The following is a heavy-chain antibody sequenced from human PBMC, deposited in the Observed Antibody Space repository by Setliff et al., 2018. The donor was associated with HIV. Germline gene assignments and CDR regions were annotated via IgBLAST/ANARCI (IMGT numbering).Heavy chain of an antibody. CDR1: GGSFSSYY. Sequence: SETLSLTCAVYGGSFSSYYWNWIRQPPGKGLEWVGEINLIGRTNYNPSLKSRVTISLDTSKNQFSLKLSSVTAADTAVYYCARGRHCMDGRCYPHYYYYHYMDVWAKGTTVTVSS. D-gene: IGHD2-15*01. CDR2: INLIGRT. V-gene: IGHV4-34*01. CDR3: ARGRHCMDGRCYPHYYYYHYMDV. J-gene: IGHJ6*03.